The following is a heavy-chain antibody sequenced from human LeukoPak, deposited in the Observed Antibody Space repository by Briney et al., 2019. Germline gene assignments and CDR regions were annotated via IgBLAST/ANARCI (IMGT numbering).Heavy chain of an antibody. Sequence: AGGSLRLSCAASGFTFSSYSMNWVRQAPGKGLEWVSSISSSSYIYYADSVKGRFTISRDNAKNSLYLQMNSLRAEDTAVYYCARVCYGGNSGYYFDYWGQGTLVTVSS. CDR3: ARVCYGGNSGYYFDY. D-gene: IGHD4-23*01. CDR1: GFTFSSYS. J-gene: IGHJ4*02. V-gene: IGHV3-21*01. CDR2: ISSSSYI.